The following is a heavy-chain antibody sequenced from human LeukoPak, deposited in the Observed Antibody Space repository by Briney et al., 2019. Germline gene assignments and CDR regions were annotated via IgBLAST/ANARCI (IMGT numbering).Heavy chain of an antibody. CDR2: LYYSGST. CDR3: ARLQYGDFYFDY. CDR1: GGSISISSYH. D-gene: IGHD4-17*01. J-gene: IGHJ4*02. Sequence: PSETLSLTCTVSGGSISISSYHWGWIRLPPGKGLEWIGNLYYSGSTYYNPSLNSRVTISVDRSKNQFSLRLSSVTAADTAVYYCARLQYGDFYFDYWGQGTLVTVSS. V-gene: IGHV4-39*01.